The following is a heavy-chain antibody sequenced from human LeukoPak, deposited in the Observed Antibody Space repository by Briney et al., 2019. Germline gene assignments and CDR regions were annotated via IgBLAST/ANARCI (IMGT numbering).Heavy chain of an antibody. CDR2: IWYDGSNK. D-gene: IGHD1-26*01. Sequence: GGSLRLSCAASGFTFSSYGMHWVRQAPGKGLEWVAVIWYDGSNKYYADSVKGRFTISRDNSKNTLYLQMNSLRAEDTAVYFCAREGSRVGAPKPPSDYWGQGTLVTVSS. CDR3: AREGSRVGAPKPPSDY. J-gene: IGHJ4*02. V-gene: IGHV3-33*01. CDR1: GFTFSSYG.